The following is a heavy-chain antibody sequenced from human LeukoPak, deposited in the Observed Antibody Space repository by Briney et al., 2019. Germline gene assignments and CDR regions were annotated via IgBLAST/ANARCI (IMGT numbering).Heavy chain of an antibody. CDR3: ARSQGYYYDSSDAFDI. CDR2: IYTGGSDT. J-gene: IGHJ3*02. D-gene: IGHD3-22*01. V-gene: IGHV5-51*01. CDR1: VYSFTSYW. Sequence: GEPLKISCNGSVYSFTSYWIGCVRHMPGKGLEWMGIIYTGGSDTRYSPSFQGQVTISDDKSISTAYLQWSSLKASDTAMYYCARSQGYYYDSSDAFDIWGQGTMVTVSS.